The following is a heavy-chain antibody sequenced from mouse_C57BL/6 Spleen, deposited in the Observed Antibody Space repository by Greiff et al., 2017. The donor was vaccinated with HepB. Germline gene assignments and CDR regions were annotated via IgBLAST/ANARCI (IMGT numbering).Heavy chain of an antibody. CDR1: GFTFSSYG. CDR3: ARHAFYSNYLWYFDV. J-gene: IGHJ1*03. CDR2: ISSGGSYT. D-gene: IGHD2-5*01. V-gene: IGHV5-6*01. Sequence: EVHLVESGGDLVKPGGSLKLSCAASGFTFSSYGMSWVRQTPDKRLEWVATISSGGSYTYYPDSVKGRFTISRDNAKNTLYLQMSSLKSEDTAMYYCARHAFYSNYLWYFDVWGTGTTVTGSS.